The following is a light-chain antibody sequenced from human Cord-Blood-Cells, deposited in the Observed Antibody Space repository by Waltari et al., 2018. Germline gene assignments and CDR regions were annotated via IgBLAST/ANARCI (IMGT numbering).Light chain of an antibody. CDR1: SSDVGSYNL. Sequence: SPGQSITISCTGTSSDVGSYNLVSWYQQHPGKAPKLMIYEVSKRPSGVSNRFSGPKSGNTASLTISGLQAEDEADYYCCSYAGSSTLVFGGGTKLTVL. CDR3: CSYAGSSTLV. J-gene: IGLJ2*01. CDR2: EVS. V-gene: IGLV2-23*02.